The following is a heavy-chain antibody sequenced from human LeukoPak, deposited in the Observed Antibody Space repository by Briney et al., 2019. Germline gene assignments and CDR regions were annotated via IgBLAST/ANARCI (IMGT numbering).Heavy chain of an antibody. CDR2: VFASGGGI. CDR1: GFTFSGYA. V-gene: IGHV3-23*01. Sequence: GGFPRLSCAASGFTFSGYAMAWVRQAPGKGLEWLSGVFASGGGISYADSVKGRFTISRDNSKDTLYLQMNSLRVDDTAVYFCAKDLNYGDGRWEFDVWGQGTQVSVS. CDR3: AKDLNYGDGRWEFDV. J-gene: IGHJ5*02. D-gene: IGHD4-17*01.